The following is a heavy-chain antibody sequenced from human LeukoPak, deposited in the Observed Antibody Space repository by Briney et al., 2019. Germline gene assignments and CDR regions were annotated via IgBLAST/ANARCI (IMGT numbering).Heavy chain of an antibody. CDR1: GGSISSGGYY. Sequence: PSETLSLTCTVSGGSISSGGYYWSWIRQPPGKGLEWIGYIYHSGSTYYNPSLKSRVTISVDRSKNQFSLKLSSVTAADTAVYYCARDPLWTSSGYNGNYWGQGTLVTVSS. V-gene: IGHV4-30-2*01. CDR3: ARDPLWTSSGYNGNY. CDR2: IYHSGST. D-gene: IGHD3-22*01. J-gene: IGHJ4*02.